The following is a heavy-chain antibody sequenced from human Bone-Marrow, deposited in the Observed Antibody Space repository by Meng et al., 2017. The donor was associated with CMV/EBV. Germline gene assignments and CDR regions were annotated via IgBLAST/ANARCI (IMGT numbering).Heavy chain of an antibody. CDR1: GFAFSSYW. D-gene: IGHD6-13*01. V-gene: IGHV3-7*01. Sequence: GGSLRLSCAASGFAFSSYWTSWVRQAPGKGLEWVANINHDESEKHYVDSVKGRFTISRHDAKNSMFLQMDSLRAEDTAVYYCVRGEAGFDYWGQGTLVTVSS. CDR2: INHDESEK. CDR3: VRGEAGFDY. J-gene: IGHJ4*02.